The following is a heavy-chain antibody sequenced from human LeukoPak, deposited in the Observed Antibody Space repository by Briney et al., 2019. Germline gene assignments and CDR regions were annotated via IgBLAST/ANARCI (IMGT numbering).Heavy chain of an antibody. Sequence: ASVKVSCKASGGTFSSYAISWVRQAPGQGLEWMGGIIPIFGTANYAQKFQGRDTITTDESTSTAYMELSSLRSEDTAVYYCARGFGYSYGMGGYWGQGTLVTVSS. CDR3: ARGFGYSYGMGGY. CDR2: IIPIFGTA. J-gene: IGHJ4*02. CDR1: GGTFSSYA. V-gene: IGHV1-69*05. D-gene: IGHD5-18*01.